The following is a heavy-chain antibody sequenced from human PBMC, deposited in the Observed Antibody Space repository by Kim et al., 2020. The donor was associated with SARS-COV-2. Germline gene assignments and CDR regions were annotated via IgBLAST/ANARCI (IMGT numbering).Heavy chain of an antibody. Sequence: GGSLRRSCVASGFTFSSYDMSWVRQAPGKGLEWVSGISGTGHSTYYADYVKGRFTISRDNSKNTVYLQMNSLRAEDTAVYYCAGPRYYFDYWGQGTLVTVSS. CDR3: AGPRYYFDY. CDR2: ISGTGHST. J-gene: IGHJ4*02. V-gene: IGHV3-23*01. CDR1: GFTFSSYD. D-gene: IGHD1-20*01.